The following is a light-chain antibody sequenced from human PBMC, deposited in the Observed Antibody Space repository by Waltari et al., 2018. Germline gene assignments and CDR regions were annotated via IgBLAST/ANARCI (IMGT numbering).Light chain of an antibody. Sequence: DIQMTQSPSSLSASVGDKVTITCRASQGISNSLAWYQQKPGKAPKLLLYASSRLESGVPSRFSGSGSGTDYILTISSLQPEDFATYYCQQYYSSPPWTFGQGTKVEIK. CDR2: ASS. J-gene: IGKJ1*01. CDR1: QGISNS. V-gene: IGKV1-NL1*01. CDR3: QQYYSSPPWT.